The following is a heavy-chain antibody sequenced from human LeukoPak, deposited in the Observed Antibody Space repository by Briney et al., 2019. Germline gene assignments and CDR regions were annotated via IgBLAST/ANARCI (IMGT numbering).Heavy chain of an antibody. CDR2: IWYDGSNK. CDR3: ARAPGLRGNCYGSGSHSLGFDY. V-gene: IGHV3-33*01. J-gene: IGHJ4*02. D-gene: IGHD3-10*01. CDR1: GFTFSNYG. Sequence: GGSLRLSCAASGFTFSNYGMHWVRQAPGKGLEWVAVIWYDGSNKYYADSVKGRFTISRDNSKKTLYLQMNSLRAEDTAVYYCARAPGLRGNCYGSGSHSLGFDYWGQGTLVTVSS.